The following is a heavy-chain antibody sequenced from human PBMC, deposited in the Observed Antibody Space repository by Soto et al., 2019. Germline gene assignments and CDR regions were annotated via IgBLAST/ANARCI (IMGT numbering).Heavy chain of an antibody. CDR2: MSSSGVTV. V-gene: IGHV3-11*01. CDR1: GFTFSDHY. Sequence: PGGSLRLSCAGSGFTFSDHYMSWIRQAPGQGLEWVSYMSSSGVTVFYADSVKGRFTISRDNAKNSLYLQMYSLRAEDSAVYYCARNTISAAGADYYGLDVWGQGTTVTVSS. D-gene: IGHD6-13*01. J-gene: IGHJ6*02. CDR3: ARNTISAAGADYYGLDV.